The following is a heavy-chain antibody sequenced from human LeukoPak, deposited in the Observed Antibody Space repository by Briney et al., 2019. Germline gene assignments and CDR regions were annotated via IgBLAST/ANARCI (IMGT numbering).Heavy chain of an antibody. D-gene: IGHD3-22*01. Sequence: AGGSLRLSCAASGFTFSSYAMHWVRQAPGKGLEWVAVISYDGSNKYYADSVKGRFTISRDNSKNTLYLQMNSLRAEDTAVYYCARELYYYDSSGYYSSFPGYWGQGTLVTVSS. CDR2: ISYDGSNK. CDR1: GFTFSSYA. V-gene: IGHV3-30-3*01. J-gene: IGHJ4*02. CDR3: ARELYYYDSSGYYSSFPGY.